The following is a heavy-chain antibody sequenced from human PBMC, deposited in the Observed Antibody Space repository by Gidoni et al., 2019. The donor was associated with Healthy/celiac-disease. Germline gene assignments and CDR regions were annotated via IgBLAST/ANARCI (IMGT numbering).Heavy chain of an antibody. J-gene: IGHJ4*02. Sequence: GSGYSFTSYWIGWVRQMPGKGLEWMGIIYPGDSDTRYSPSFQGQVTISADKSISTAYLQWSSLKASDTAMYYCARPQSSSIGGSDYWGQGTLVTVSS. CDR1: GYSFTSYW. V-gene: IGHV5-51*01. CDR2: IYPGDSDT. D-gene: IGHD6-6*01. CDR3: ARPQSSSIGGSDY.